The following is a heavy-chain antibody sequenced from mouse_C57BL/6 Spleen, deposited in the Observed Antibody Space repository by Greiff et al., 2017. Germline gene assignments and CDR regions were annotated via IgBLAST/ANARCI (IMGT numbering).Heavy chain of an antibody. V-gene: IGHV14-1*01. CDR3: TTSSYYGSSPYAMDY. J-gene: IGHJ4*01. CDR2: IDPEDGDT. D-gene: IGHD1-1*01. CDR1: GFNIKDYY. Sequence: EVKVVESGAELVRPGASVKLSCTASGFNIKDYYMHWVKQRPEQGLEWIGRIDPEDGDTEYAPKFQGKATMTADTSSNTAYLQLSSLTSEDTAVYYCTTSSYYGSSPYAMDYWGQGTSVTVSS.